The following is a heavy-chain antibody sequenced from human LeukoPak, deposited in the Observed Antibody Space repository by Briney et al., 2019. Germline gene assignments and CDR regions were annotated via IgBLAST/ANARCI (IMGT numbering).Heavy chain of an antibody. Sequence: TSVKVSCKATGYTFTSYGISWVRQAPGQGLEWMGWISSNSDNTNYAQKLQGRVTMTTDTSTSTAYMELRSLRSDDTAVYYCARDWGSIKVITDYWGQGTLVTVSS. D-gene: IGHD3-16*01. CDR2: ISSNSDNT. CDR1: GYTFTSYG. J-gene: IGHJ4*02. CDR3: ARDWGSIKVITDY. V-gene: IGHV1-18*01.